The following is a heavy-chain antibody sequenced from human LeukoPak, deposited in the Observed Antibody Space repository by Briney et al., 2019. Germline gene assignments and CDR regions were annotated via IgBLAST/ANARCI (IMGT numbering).Heavy chain of an antibody. CDR3: AQSVYDYVWGSYRENWFDP. V-gene: IGHV4-31*03. Sequence: SETLSLTCTVSGGSISSGGYYWSWIRQHPGKGLEWIGYIYYSGSTYYNPSLKSRVTISVDTSKNQFSLKLSSATAADTAVYYCAQSVYDYVWGSYRENWFDPWGQGTLVTVSS. J-gene: IGHJ5*02. D-gene: IGHD3-16*02. CDR2: IYYSGST. CDR1: GGSISSGGYY.